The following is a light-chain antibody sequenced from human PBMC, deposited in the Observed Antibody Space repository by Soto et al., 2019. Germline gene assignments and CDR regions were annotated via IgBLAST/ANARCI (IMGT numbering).Light chain of an antibody. J-gene: IGKJ5*01. V-gene: IGKV3-20*01. CDR3: QQYGSSPTA. CDR2: GAS. Sequence: EIVLTQSPGTLSLSPGERATLSCRASQSVSSSYLAWYQQKPGQAPRLLIYGASSRATGIPDRFSGSGSGTDFTLTISSLEPEYFAVYYCQQYGSSPTAFGQGTRLEIK. CDR1: QSVSSSY.